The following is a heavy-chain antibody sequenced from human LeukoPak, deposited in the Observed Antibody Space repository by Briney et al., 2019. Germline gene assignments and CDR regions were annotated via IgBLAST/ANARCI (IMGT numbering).Heavy chain of an antibody. CDR3: AREGSSGSFDY. V-gene: IGHV3-30-3*01. D-gene: IGHD6-19*01. CDR2: ISYDGSNK. CDR1: GFTFSSYA. J-gene: IGHJ4*02. Sequence: GGSLRLSCAASGFTFSSYAMHWVRQAPGKGLEWVAVISYDGSNKYYADSVKGRFTIPRDNSKNTLYLQMNSLRAEDTAVYYCAREGSSGSFDYWGQGTLVTVSS.